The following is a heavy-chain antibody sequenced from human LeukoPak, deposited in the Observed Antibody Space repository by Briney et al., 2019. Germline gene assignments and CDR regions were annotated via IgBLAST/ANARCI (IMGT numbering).Heavy chain of an antibody. J-gene: IGHJ5*02. CDR3: ARNPFREHSTSWNNWFDP. D-gene: IGHD6-13*01. V-gene: IGHV1-69*05. CDR2: IIPVLGTA. Sequence: GASVKVSCKASGGTFSSFAISWVRQAPGQGLKWMGGIIPVLGTAKNAQKFQGRVTIITDESTRTAYMELSSLRSEDTAVYYCARNPFREHSTSWNNWFDPWGQGTLVTVSS. CDR1: GGTFSSFA.